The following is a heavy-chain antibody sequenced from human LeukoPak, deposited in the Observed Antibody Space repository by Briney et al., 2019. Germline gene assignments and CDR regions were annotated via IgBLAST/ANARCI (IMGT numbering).Heavy chain of an antibody. CDR1: RFTFSTYS. D-gene: IGHD1-26*01. V-gene: IGHV3-21*06. J-gene: IGHJ4*02. CDR2: ISSASTYK. CDR3: ARGGSGSYDSYFDY. Sequence: PGGSLRLSCAASRFTFSTYSMAWVRQAPGKGLEWVSYISSASTYKYYADSVKGRFTISRDNAKNSLYLQMNRLRAEDTAVYYCARGGSGSYDSYFDYWGQGILVTVSS.